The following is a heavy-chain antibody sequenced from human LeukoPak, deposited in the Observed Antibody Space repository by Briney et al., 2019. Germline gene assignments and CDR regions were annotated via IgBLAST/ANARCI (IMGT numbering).Heavy chain of an antibody. V-gene: IGHV3-48*01. CDR2: ISSSSSTI. Sequence: GGSLRLSCAASGFTFSSYAMSWVRQAPGKGLEWVSYISSSSSTIYYADSVKGRFTISRDNAKNSLYLQMNSLRAEDTAVYYCARDLRYDSSGYYPGGDYWGQGTLVTVSS. CDR3: ARDLRYDSSGYYPGGDY. J-gene: IGHJ4*02. D-gene: IGHD3-22*01. CDR1: GFTFSSYA.